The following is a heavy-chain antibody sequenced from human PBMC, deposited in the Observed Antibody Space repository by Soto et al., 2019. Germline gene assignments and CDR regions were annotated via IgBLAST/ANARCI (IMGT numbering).Heavy chain of an antibody. D-gene: IGHD6-19*01. Sequence: SVKVSCKASGGTFSSYTISWVRQAPGQGLEWMGRIIPILGIANYAQKFQGRVTITAGKSTSTAYMELSSLRSEDTAVYYCAGLPAPYSSGQDAFDIWGQGTMVTVSS. CDR2: IIPILGIA. J-gene: IGHJ3*02. CDR1: GGTFSSYT. CDR3: AGLPAPYSSGQDAFDI. V-gene: IGHV1-69*02.